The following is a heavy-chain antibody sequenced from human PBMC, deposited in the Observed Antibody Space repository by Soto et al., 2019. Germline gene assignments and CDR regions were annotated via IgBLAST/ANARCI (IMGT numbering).Heavy chain of an antibody. Sequence: SETLSLTCTVSGGSISSSYWSWIRQPPGKGLEWIGHIHNSGSPYNNPSLKSRVTISVDTSKNQFSLKLSSVTAADTAVYYCARDRVPYGDLDYWGQGTLVTVSS. CDR3: ARDRVPYGDLDY. CDR1: GGSISSSY. D-gene: IGHD4-17*01. CDR2: IHNSGSP. V-gene: IGHV4-59*12. J-gene: IGHJ4*02.